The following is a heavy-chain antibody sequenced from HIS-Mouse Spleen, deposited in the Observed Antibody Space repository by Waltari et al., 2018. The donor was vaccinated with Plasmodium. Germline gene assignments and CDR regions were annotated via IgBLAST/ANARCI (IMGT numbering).Heavy chain of an antibody. D-gene: IGHD1-26*01. CDR3: ARRGGSYYYFDY. CDR1: GGSISSSSYY. CDR2: IYYSGST. V-gene: IGHV4-39*01. Sequence: QLQLQESGPGLVKPSATLSLTCTVSGGSISSSSYYWGWLRQPPGKGLEWIGSIYYSGSTYYNPSLKSRVTISVDTSKNQFSLKLSSVTAADTAVYYCARRGGSYYYFDYWGQGTLVTVSS. J-gene: IGHJ4*02.